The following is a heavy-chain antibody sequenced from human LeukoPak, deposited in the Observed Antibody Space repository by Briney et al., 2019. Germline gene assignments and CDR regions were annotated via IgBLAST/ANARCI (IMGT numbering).Heavy chain of an antibody. CDR2: INPNSGGT. CDR1: GYTFTGYY. CDR3: ARVSSYSSSWYELDY. Sequence: ASVKVSCKASGYTFTGYYMHWVRQAPGQGLEWMGWINPNSGGTNYAQKFQGRVTMTRDTSISTAYMELSRLRSDDTAVYYCARVSSYSSSWYELDYWGQGTLVTVSS. D-gene: IGHD6-13*01. J-gene: IGHJ4*02. V-gene: IGHV1-2*02.